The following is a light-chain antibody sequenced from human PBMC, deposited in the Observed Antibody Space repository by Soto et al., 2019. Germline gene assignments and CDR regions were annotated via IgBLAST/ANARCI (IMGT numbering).Light chain of an antibody. V-gene: IGLV2-23*02. CDR3: CSYAGSSTRYV. Sequence: QSALTQPASVSGSPGQSITISCTGTSSDVGSYNFVSWYQQHPGKAPKLMIYEVSQRPSGVSNRFSGSKSGNTASLTSCGLQAEDEADYYCCSYAGSSTRYVFGTGTKLTVL. J-gene: IGLJ1*01. CDR1: SSDVGSYNF. CDR2: EVS.